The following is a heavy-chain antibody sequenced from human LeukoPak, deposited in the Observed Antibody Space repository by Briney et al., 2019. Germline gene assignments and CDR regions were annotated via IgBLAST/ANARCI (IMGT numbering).Heavy chain of an antibody. D-gene: IGHD6-19*01. J-gene: IGHJ5*02. Sequence: ASVKVSCKASGYTFTGYYMHWVRQAPGQGLEWMGWINPNSGGTNYAQKFQGWVTITADNSTNTAYMELSSLRSEDTAVYYCARTEINVWDSSGWYPWGQGTLVTVSS. CDR1: GYTFTGYY. CDR2: INPNSGGT. CDR3: ARTEINVWDSSGWYP. V-gene: IGHV1-2*04.